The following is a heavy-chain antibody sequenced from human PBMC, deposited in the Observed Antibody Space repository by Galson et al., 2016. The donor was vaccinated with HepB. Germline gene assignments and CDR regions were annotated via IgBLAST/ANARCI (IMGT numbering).Heavy chain of an antibody. CDR1: GDSVSSNSAA. J-gene: IGHJ4*02. Sequence: CAISGDSVSSNSAAWNWIRQSPSRGLEWLGRTYCRSKWYNDYAESVKSRITINPDTSKNQFSLQLNSVTPEDTAVYYCARVVGRGVYDGRFDYWGQGILVTVSS. CDR3: ARVVGRGVYDGRFDY. V-gene: IGHV6-1*01. D-gene: IGHD5/OR15-5a*01. CDR2: TYCRSKWYN.